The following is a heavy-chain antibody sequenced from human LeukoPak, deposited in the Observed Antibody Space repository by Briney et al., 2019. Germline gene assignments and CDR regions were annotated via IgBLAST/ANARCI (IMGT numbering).Heavy chain of an antibody. Sequence: QPGGSLRLSCAASGFTFSSYGMHWVRQAAGKGLEWVAFIRYDGSNKYYADSVKGRFTISRDNSKNTLYLQMNSLRAEDTAVYYCAKTVPVLEWPDYWCQGTLVTVSS. D-gene: IGHD3-3*01. J-gene: IGHJ4*02. CDR2: IRYDGSNK. CDR3: AKTVPVLEWPDY. V-gene: IGHV3-30*02. CDR1: GFTFSSYG.